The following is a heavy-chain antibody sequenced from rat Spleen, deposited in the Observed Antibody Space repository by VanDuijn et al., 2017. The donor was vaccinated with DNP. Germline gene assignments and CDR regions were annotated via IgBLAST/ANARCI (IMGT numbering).Heavy chain of an antibody. V-gene: IGHV5-25*01. D-gene: IGHD4-1*01. CDR3: ARLHGD. CDR2: ISSGAINT. CDR1: GFSFSNYH. Sequence: EVQLVESGGGLVRPGRSLKLSCAASGFSFSNYHMAWVRQAPTKGLEWVASISSGAINTYYGDSVKGRFTISRDNAKSTLYLQMNSLRSEDTATYYCARLHGDWGQGVMVTVSS. J-gene: IGHJ2*01.